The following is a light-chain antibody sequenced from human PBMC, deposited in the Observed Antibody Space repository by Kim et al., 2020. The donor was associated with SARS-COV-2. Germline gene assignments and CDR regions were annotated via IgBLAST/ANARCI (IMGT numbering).Light chain of an antibody. J-gene: IGLJ1*01. CDR3: GSYISSSDLYV. Sequence: QSIAISCTGTSSDIGAYNFVSWYQQHPGKAPKLMIYDVTKRPSGVSNRFSGSKSSNTASLTISGLQAEDEADYFCGSYISSSDLYVFGSGTKVTVL. CDR2: DVT. CDR1: SSDIGAYNF. V-gene: IGLV2-14*03.